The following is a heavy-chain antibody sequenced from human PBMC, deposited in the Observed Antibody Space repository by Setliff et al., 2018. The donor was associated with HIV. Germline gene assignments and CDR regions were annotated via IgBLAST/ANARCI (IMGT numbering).Heavy chain of an antibody. CDR2: IYYSGGT. CDR3: ARVPTNPDFYYYYMDV. Sequence: LSLTCTVSGGSISSGGYYWSWIRQHPGKGLEWIGYIYYSGGTYYNPSLKSRVTISVDTSKTQFSLKLRSVTAADTAVYYCARVPTNPDFYYYYMDVWGKGTTVTVSS. CDR1: GGSISSGGYY. V-gene: IGHV4-31*03. J-gene: IGHJ6*03.